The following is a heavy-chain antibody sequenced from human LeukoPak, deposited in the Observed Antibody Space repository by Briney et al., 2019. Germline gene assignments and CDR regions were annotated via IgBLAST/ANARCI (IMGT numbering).Heavy chain of an antibody. CDR3: AKENLRPVAGLREY. CDR2: IWYDGSNK. CDR1: GFTFSSYG. J-gene: IGHJ4*02. Sequence: GGTLRLSCAASGFTFSSYGMHWVRQASGKGLEGVAVIWYDGSNKYYADSVKGRFTISRDNSKNTLYVHMNSLRAEDRAVYYWAKENLRPVAGLREYWGQGNLLTVSP. D-gene: IGHD6-19*01. V-gene: IGHV3-33*06.